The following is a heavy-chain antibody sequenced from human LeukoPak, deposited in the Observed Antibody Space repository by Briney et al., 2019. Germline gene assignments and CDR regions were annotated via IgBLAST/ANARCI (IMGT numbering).Heavy chain of an antibody. CDR3: ARGPVPAAGFAFDI. D-gene: IGHD2-2*01. J-gene: IGHJ3*02. Sequence: GSLRLSCAASGFTFSSSGMNWVRQAPGKGLEWVSYISSSSSTIYYADSVKGRFTISRDNAKNSLYLQMNSLRAEDTAVYCCARGPVPAAGFAFDIWGQGTMVTVSS. CDR1: GFTFSSSG. V-gene: IGHV3-48*01. CDR2: ISSSSSTI.